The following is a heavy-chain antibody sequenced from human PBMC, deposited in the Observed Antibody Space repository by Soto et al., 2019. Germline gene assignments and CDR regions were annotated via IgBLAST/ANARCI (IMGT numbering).Heavy chain of an antibody. CDR2: INASGGGT. J-gene: IGHJ4*02. Sequence: QVQLVQSGAEVKKPGASVKVSCKASGYTFTSYYIHWVRQAPGQGLEWMGIINASGGGTTYAQKFQGRVTMTRDTSPSTVDMELSSLRSEDTAVYYCARGGGAGSGSYKFFFDYWGQGTLVTVSS. CDR3: ARGGGAGSGSYKFFFDY. V-gene: IGHV1-46*01. CDR1: GYTFTSYY. D-gene: IGHD1-26*01.